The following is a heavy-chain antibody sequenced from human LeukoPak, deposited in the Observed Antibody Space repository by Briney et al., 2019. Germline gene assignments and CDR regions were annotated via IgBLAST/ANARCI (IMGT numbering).Heavy chain of an antibody. CDR1: GGSISSGDYY. J-gene: IGHJ2*01. V-gene: IGHV4-31*03. CDR3: VRGRYDSSGYNYWYFDL. CDR2: IYHSGYT. Sequence: SETLSLTCTVSGGSISSGDYYWTWIRQHPGKGLEWIGYIYHSGYTYYNPSLKSRVTMSLDSSKNKFSLKLSSVTAADTAVYYCVRGRYDSSGYNYWYFDLWGRGTLVTVSS. D-gene: IGHD3-22*01.